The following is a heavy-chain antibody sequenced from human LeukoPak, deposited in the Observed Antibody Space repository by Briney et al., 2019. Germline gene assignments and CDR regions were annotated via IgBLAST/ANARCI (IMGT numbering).Heavy chain of an antibody. CDR1: GFTFSSYW. D-gene: IGHD6-19*01. CDR2: IKQDGSEK. Sequence: GGSLRLSCAAPGFTFSSYWMSWVRQAPGKGLEWVANIKQDGSEKYYVDSVKGRFTISRDNAKNSLYLQMNSLRAEDTAVYYCARVEGWYYSFDYWGQGTLVTVSS. J-gene: IGHJ4*02. CDR3: ARVEGWYYSFDY. V-gene: IGHV3-7*01.